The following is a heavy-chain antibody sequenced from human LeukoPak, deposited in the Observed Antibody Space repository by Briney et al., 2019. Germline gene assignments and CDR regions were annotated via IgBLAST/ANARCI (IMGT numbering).Heavy chain of an antibody. CDR2: INPSCGST. CDR3: ARGLSDCSSTSCDYEWYYYYYMDV. CDR1: GYALTELS. V-gene: IGHV1-46*01. J-gene: IGHJ6*03. D-gene: IGHD2-2*01. Sequence: GASVKVSCKVSGYALTELSMHWVRQAPGQGLEWMGIINPSCGSTSYAQKFQGRVTMTRDMSTSTVYMELSSLRSEDTAVYYCARGLSDCSSTSCDYEWYYYYYMDVWGRGTTVTVSS.